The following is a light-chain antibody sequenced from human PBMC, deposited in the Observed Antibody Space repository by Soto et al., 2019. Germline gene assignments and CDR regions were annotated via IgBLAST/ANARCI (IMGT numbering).Light chain of an antibody. CDR1: QSVNTY. CDR3: QQRSNRPPVYT. Sequence: EIVLTQSPATLSLSPGERATLSCRASQSVNTYLAWYQQKPGQAPRLLIYDASNRATGIPARFTGSGSGTDFTLTISSLESEDFAVYYCQQRSNRPPVYTFGQGTKLEIK. V-gene: IGKV3-11*01. J-gene: IGKJ2*01. CDR2: DAS.